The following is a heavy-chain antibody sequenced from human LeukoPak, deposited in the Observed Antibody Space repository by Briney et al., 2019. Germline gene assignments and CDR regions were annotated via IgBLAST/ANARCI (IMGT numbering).Heavy chain of an antibody. CDR1: GFTFSTYG. CDR2: IYYDGSNK. Sequence: GGSLRLSCAASGFTFSTYGMHWVRQAPGKGLEWVAVIYYDGSNKYYADSGKGQFTISRDNSKNTLYLQMNSLRAEDTAVYYCARTYAWFGELNYFDLWGQGTLVTVSS. D-gene: IGHD3-10*01. CDR3: ARTYAWFGELNYFDL. J-gene: IGHJ4*02. V-gene: IGHV3-33*01.